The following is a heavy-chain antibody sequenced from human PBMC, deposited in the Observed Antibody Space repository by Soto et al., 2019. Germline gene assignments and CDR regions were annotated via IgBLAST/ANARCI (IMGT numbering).Heavy chain of an antibody. Sequence: VKVSCQASGGTFTSYAISWVRQAPGQGLEWMGGIIPIFGTANYAQKCQGRVTITADESTSTAYMELNRLRSEDTAVYYCASANYYFGSAWFHGMDVWGQGTTVTVSS. CDR2: IIPIFGTA. J-gene: IGHJ6*02. CDR3: ASANYYFGSAWFHGMDV. CDR1: GGTFTSYA. D-gene: IGHD3-10*01. V-gene: IGHV1-69*13.